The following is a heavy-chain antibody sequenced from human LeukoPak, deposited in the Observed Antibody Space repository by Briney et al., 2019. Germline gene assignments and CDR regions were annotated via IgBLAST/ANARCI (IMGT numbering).Heavy chain of an antibody. V-gene: IGHV3-30*04. CDR3: ARDPNREWLVQDY. J-gene: IGHJ4*02. D-gene: IGHD6-19*01. Sequence: GGSLRLSCAASGFTFSSYAMHWVRQAPGKGLEWVAVISYDGSNKYYADSVKGRFTISRDNSKNTLYLQMNSLRAEDTAVYYCARDPNREWLVQDYWGQGTLVTVSS. CDR2: ISYDGSNK. CDR1: GFTFSSYA.